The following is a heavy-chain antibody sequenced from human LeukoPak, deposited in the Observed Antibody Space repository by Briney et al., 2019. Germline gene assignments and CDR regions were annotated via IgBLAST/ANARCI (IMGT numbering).Heavy chain of an antibody. D-gene: IGHD2-2*02. V-gene: IGHV4-39*07. J-gene: IGHJ4*02. CDR3: ASVPAAIRRYFDY. Sequence: SETLSLTCTVSGGSISSSSYYWGWFRQPPGKGLEWIGSIYYSGSTYYNPSLKSRVTISVDTSKNQFSLKLSSVTAADTAVYYCASVPAAIRRYFDYWGQGTLVTVSS. CDR1: GGSISSSSYY. CDR2: IYYSGST.